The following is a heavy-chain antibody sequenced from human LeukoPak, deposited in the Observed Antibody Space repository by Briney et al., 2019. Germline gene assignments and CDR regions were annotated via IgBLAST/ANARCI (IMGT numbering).Heavy chain of an antibody. CDR3: ARNPYGGDSHFDY. V-gene: IGHV4-59*01. CDR2: IYYSGST. Sequence: SETLSLTCTVSGGSISSYYWSWIRQPPGKGLEWIGYIYYSGSTNYNPSLKSRVTISVDTSKNQFSLKLSSVTAADTAVSYCARNPYGGDSHFDYWGQGTLVTVSS. CDR1: GGSISSYY. D-gene: IGHD4-23*01. J-gene: IGHJ4*02.